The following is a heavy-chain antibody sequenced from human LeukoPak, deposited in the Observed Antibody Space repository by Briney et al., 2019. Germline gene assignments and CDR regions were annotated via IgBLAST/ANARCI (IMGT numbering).Heavy chain of an antibody. CDR3: AREWLDMDV. V-gene: IGHV3-21*01. CDR2: ISSSSSYI. CDR1: GFTFSSYS. Sequence: PGGSLRLSCAASGFTFSSYSMNWVRQAPGKGLEWVSSISSSSSYIYYADSLKGRFTISRDNAKNSLYLQMNSLTAEDTAVYYCAREWLDMDVWGQGTTVTVSS. J-gene: IGHJ6*02. D-gene: IGHD3-22*01.